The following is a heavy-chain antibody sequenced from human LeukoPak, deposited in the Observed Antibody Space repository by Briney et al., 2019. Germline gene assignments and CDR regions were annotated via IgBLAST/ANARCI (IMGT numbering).Heavy chain of an antibody. CDR3: ARASYYDFWS. V-gene: IGHV4-61*08. D-gene: IGHD3-3*01. J-gene: IGHJ4*02. Sequence: PSQTLSLTCIVSGGSVSSPDSYWSWIRQPPGKGLEWIGEINHSGSTNYNPSLKSRVTISVDTSKNQFSLKLSSVTAADTAVYYCARASYYDFWSWGQGTLVTVSS. CDR1: GGSVSSPDSY. CDR2: INHSGST.